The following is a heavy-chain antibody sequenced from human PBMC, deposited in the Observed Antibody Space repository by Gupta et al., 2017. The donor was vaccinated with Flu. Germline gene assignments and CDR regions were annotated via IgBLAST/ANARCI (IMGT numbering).Heavy chain of an antibody. V-gene: IGHV4-34*01. Sequence: QVQLQQWGAGLLKPSETLSLTCAVYGGSFSGYYWSWIRQPPGKGLEWIGEINHSGSTNYNPSLKSRVTISVDTSKNQFSLKLSSVTAADTAVYYCARAEPGIAVAGLAFDYWGQGTLVTVSS. CDR2: INHSGST. D-gene: IGHD6-19*01. CDR3: ARAEPGIAVAGLAFDY. J-gene: IGHJ4*02. CDR1: GGSFSGYY.